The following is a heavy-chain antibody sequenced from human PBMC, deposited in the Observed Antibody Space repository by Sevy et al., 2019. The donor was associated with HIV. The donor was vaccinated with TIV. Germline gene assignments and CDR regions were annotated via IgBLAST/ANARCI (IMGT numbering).Heavy chain of an antibody. CDR1: GFTFDDYA. V-gene: IGHV3-9*01. J-gene: IGHJ3*02. CDR2: ISWNSGSI. CDR3: AKGVYDFWSGRSDIFDI. Sequence: GGSLRLSCAASGFTFDDYAMHWVRQAPGKGLEWVSGISWNSGSIGYADSVKGRFTISRDNAKNSLYLQVNSLRAEDTAVYYCAKGVYDFWSGRSDIFDIWGQGTMVTVSS. D-gene: IGHD3-3*01.